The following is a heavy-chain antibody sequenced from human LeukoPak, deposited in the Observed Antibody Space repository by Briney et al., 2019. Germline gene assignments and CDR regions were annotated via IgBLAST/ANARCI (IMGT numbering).Heavy chain of an antibody. V-gene: IGHV3-33*01. D-gene: IGHD3-22*01. CDR3: AREKYYYDSSGYYYLVGGFDY. CDR1: GFTFSSYG. J-gene: IGHJ4*02. CDR2: IWYDGSNK. Sequence: GGSLRLSCAASGFTFSSYGMHWVHQAPGKGLEWVAVIWYDGSNKYYADSVKGRFTISRDNSKNTLYLQMNSLRAEDTAVYYCAREKYYYDSSGYYYLVGGFDYWGQGTLVTVSS.